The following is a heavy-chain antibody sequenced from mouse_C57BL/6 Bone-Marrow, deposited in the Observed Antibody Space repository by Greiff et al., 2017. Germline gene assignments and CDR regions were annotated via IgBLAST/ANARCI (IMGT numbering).Heavy chain of an antibody. Sequence: EVQGVESGGGLVKPGGSLKLSCAASGFTFSSYAMSWVRQTPEKRLEWVATISDGGSYTYYPDNVKGRFTISRDNAKNNLYLQMSHLKSEDTAMYYCARRDWVDYWGQGTTLTVSS. V-gene: IGHV5-4*01. CDR3: ARRDWVDY. J-gene: IGHJ2*01. CDR2: ISDGGSYT. CDR1: GFTFSSYA. D-gene: IGHD4-1*01.